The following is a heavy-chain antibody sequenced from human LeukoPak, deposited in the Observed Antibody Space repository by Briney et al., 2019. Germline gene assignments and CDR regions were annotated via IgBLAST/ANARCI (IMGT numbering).Heavy chain of an antibody. Sequence: SETLSLTCTVSGVSISSYYWSWIRQPPGKGLEWIGFIYDTGSTNYNPSLKSRVTISVDTSKNQVSLRLSSVTAADTAVYYCARGGEYGSGSYYKYWGQGTLVTVSS. CDR3: ARGGEYGSGSYYKY. V-gene: IGHV4-59*01. D-gene: IGHD3-10*01. CDR2: IYDTGST. CDR1: GVSISSYY. J-gene: IGHJ4*02.